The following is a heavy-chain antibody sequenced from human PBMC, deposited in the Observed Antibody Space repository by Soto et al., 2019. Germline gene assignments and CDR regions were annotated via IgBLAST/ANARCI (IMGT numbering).Heavy chain of an antibody. J-gene: IGHJ3*01. D-gene: IGHD5-12*01. CDR1: GFTFTNYW. CDR2: IKQDGSEK. Sequence: GGSLRLSCAASGFTFTNYWMNWVRQAPGKGLEWVANIKQDGSEKYYVDSVKGRFTISRDNAKNSVYLQMNSLRVEDTAPYYCARLVAPWGQGTMVTVSS. V-gene: IGHV3-7*03. CDR3: ARLVAP.